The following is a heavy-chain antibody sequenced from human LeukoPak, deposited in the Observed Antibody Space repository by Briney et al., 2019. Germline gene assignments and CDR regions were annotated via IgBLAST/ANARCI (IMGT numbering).Heavy chain of an antibody. J-gene: IGHJ4*02. V-gene: IGHV1-2*06. CDR3: ARAFGVIAAAGRSFDY. CDR1: GYTFTGHY. D-gene: IGHD6-13*01. Sequence: ASVKASCKASGYTFTGHYMHWVRQAPGQGLEWMGRINPNSGGTNYAQKFQGRVTMTRDTSISTAYMELSRLRSDDTAVYYCARAFGVIAAAGRSFDYWGQGTLVTVSS. CDR2: INPNSGGT.